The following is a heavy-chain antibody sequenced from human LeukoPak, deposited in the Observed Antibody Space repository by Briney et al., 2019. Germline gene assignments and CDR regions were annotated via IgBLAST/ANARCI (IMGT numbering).Heavy chain of an antibody. CDR3: ARQRTLLVGATTRRRNFDY. D-gene: IGHD1-26*01. CDR2: IYYSGST. CDR1: GGSISSSSYY. J-gene: IGHJ4*02. V-gene: IGHV4-39*01. Sequence: SETLSLTCTVSGGSISSSSYYWGWIRQPPGKGLEWIGSIYYSGSTYYNPSLKSRVTISVDTSKNQFSLKLSSVTAADTAVYYCARQRTLLVGATTRRRNFDYWGQGTLVTVSS.